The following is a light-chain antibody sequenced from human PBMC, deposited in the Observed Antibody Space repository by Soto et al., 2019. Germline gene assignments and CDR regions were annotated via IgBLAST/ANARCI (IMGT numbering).Light chain of an antibody. CDR2: KAS. CDR1: QSISSW. J-gene: IGKJ1*01. CDR3: QPYNSYWT. Sequence: DIQMTQSPSTLSASVGDRVTITCRASQSISSWLAWYQQKPGKAPKLLIYKASSLESGVPSRFSGSGSGTEFTLTISSLQPDDIATYSCQPYNSYWTFGQGTKV. V-gene: IGKV1-5*03.